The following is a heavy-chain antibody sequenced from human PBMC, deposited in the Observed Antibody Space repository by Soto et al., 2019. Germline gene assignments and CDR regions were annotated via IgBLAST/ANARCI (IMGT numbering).Heavy chain of an antibody. CDR1: GCTFTSYD. V-gene: IGHV1-8*01. Sequence: GASVKVSCKTSGCTFTSYDINWVRQATGQGLEWMGWMNPNSGYTGHTQKFQGRVTMTRDTSISTAYMELSSLRSEDTAVYYCARTDGDLDYWGQGTLVTVSS. J-gene: IGHJ4*02. CDR2: MNPNSGYT. D-gene: IGHD4-17*01. CDR3: ARTDGDLDY.